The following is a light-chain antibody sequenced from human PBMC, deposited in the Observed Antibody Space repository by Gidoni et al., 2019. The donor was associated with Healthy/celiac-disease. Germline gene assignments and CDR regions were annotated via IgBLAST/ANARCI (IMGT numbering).Light chain of an antibody. CDR3: QSYDSSLSGPYVV. V-gene: IGLV1-40*01. J-gene: IGLJ2*01. Sequence: QSVLTQPPSVSGAPGQRVTISRTGSSSNIGAGYDVHWYQQLPGTAPKLLIYGNSNRPSGVPDRFSGSKSGTSASLAISGLQAEDEADYYCQSYDSSLSGPYVVFGGGTKLTVL. CDR1: SSNIGAGYD. CDR2: GNS.